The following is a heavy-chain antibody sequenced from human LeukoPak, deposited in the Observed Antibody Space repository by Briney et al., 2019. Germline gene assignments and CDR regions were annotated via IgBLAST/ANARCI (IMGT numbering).Heavy chain of an antibody. CDR3: ARLVTINTVTTARYWYFDL. CDR2: SYYSGST. D-gene: IGHD4-17*01. Sequence: PSQTLSLTCTVSSGPISSSSYYWGWIRQPPGKVLEWIGSSYYSGSTYYNPSLKSRVTIAVVTSKNQFSLKLSSVTAADTAVYFCARLVTINTVTTARYWYFDLWGRGTLVTVSS. V-gene: IGHV4-39*01. J-gene: IGHJ2*01. CDR1: SGPISSSSYY.